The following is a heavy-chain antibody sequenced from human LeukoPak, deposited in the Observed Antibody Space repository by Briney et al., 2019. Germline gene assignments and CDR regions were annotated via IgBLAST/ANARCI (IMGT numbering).Heavy chain of an antibody. CDR1: GYTFTGYY. CDR2: INPNSGGT. Sequence: ASVTVSCTASGYTFTGYYMHWVRQAPGQGLEWMGWINPNSGGTNYPQKFQGRVTMTRDTSISIAYMELSRLRSDDTAVYYCATHSSSWYLGEGGYFDYWGQGTLVTVSS. D-gene: IGHD6-13*01. J-gene: IGHJ4*02. CDR3: ATHSSSWYLGEGGYFDY. V-gene: IGHV1-2*02.